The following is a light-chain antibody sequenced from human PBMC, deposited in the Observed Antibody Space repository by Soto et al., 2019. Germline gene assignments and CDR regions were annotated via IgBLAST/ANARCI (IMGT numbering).Light chain of an antibody. CDR3: QQYGSS. CDR2: GAS. Sequence: IVLTQSPGTLSLSPGERATLSCRASQTVSNNYLAWYQHKLGQTPRVLIYGASSRAPGTPDRFSGSGSGTDFTLTISRLEPEDFAVYYCQQYGSSFGQGTKVDIK. CDR1: QTVSNNY. V-gene: IGKV3-20*01. J-gene: IGKJ1*01.